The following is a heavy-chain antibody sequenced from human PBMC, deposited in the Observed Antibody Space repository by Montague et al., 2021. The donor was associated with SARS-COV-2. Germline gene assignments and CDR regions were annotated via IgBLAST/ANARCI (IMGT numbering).Heavy chain of an antibody. CDR3: VRVPDRLPFVPRCYGMDV. CDR2: ISHSGST. CDR1: GGSLSGYY. J-gene: IGHJ6*02. D-gene: IGHD2-2*01. V-gene: IGHV4-34*01. Sequence: SETLSLTCAVYGGSLSGYYWSWIRQPPGEGLEWIGEISHSGSTSYNPSLKGRVTISVDTSKNQFSLKLSSETAADTAVYYCVRVPDRLPFVPRCYGMDVWGQGTTVTVSS.